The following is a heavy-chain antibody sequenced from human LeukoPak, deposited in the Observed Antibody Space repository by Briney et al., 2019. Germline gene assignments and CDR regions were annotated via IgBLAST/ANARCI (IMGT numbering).Heavy chain of an antibody. J-gene: IGHJ4*02. CDR1: GGSISSSSYY. CDR3: ARGIQLDY. CDR2: IYYSGST. Sequence: SETLSLTCTVSGGSISSSSYYWGWIRQPPGKGLEWIGSIYYSGSTYYNPSLKSRVTISVDTSKNQFSLKLSSVTAADTAVYYCARGIQLDYWGQGTLVTVSS. V-gene: IGHV4-39*01. D-gene: IGHD5-18*01.